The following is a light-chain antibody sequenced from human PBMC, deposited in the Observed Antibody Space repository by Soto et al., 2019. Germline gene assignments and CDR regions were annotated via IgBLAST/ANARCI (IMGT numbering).Light chain of an antibody. Sequence: PGERATLSCRASQSVGSYLAWYQQKPGQAPRLLIYGASNRATGIPARFSGSGSGTDFTLTISSLEPEDFAVYYCQQRSNWPPLTFGGGTKVEIK. CDR2: GAS. CDR3: QQRSNWPPLT. CDR1: QSVGSY. J-gene: IGKJ4*01. V-gene: IGKV3-11*01.